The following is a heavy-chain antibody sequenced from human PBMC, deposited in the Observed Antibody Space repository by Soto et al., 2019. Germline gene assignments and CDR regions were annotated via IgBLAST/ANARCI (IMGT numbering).Heavy chain of an antibody. CDR2: INPNSGGT. D-gene: IGHD1-7*01. V-gene: IGHV1-2*04. Sequence: ASVKVSCKASGYTFTGYYMHWVRQAPGQGLEWMGWINPNSGGTNYAQKFQGWVTMTRDTSISTAYMALSRLRSDDTAVYYCAGDMYNWNWNAFDIWGEGTMVT. CDR1: GYTFTGYY. CDR3: AGDMYNWNWNAFDI. J-gene: IGHJ3*02.